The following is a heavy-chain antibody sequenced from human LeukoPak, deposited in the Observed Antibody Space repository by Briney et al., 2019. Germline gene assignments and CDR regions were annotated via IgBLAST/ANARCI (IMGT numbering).Heavy chain of an antibody. Sequence: GGSLGLSCAASGFTFSRYAMSWVRQAPGKGLEWVSALSASGGSTYYADPVKGRFTISRDNSRNTLFLQMNSLRAEDTAVYYCAKDAVRVGSCSSTSCYSDPVDYWGQGTLVTVSS. CDR1: GFTFSRYA. D-gene: IGHD2-2*01. CDR3: AKDAVRVGSCSSTSCYSDPVDY. V-gene: IGHV3-23*01. CDR2: LSASGGST. J-gene: IGHJ4*02.